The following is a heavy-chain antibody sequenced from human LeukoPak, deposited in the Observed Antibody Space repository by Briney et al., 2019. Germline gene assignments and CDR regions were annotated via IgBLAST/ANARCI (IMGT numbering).Heavy chain of an antibody. CDR2: IYYSGST. D-gene: IGHD3-9*01. Sequence: PSETLSLTCTVSGGSISSSSYYWGWIRQPPGKGLEWIGSIYYSGSTYYNPSLKSRVTISVNTSKNQFSLKLSSVTAADTAVYYCARLKRELRYFDWLSTIFDYWGQGTLVTVSS. CDR1: GGSISSSSYY. CDR3: ARLKRELRYFDWLSTIFDY. J-gene: IGHJ4*02. V-gene: IGHV4-39*01.